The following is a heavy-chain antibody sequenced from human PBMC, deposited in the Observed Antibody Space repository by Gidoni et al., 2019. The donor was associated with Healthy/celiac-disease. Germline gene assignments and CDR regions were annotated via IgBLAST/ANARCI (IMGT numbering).Heavy chain of an antibody. CDR2: IIPIFGTA. CDR3: AREYHSGYDSPTAMALYYYYYMDV. J-gene: IGHJ6*03. V-gene: IGHV1-69*01. Sequence: QVQLVQSGAEVKKPGSSVKVSCKASGGTFSSYAISWVRQAPGQGLEWMGGIIPIFGTANYAQKFQGRVTITADESTSTAYMELSSLRSEDTAVYYCAREYHSGYDSPTAMALYYYYYMDVWGKGTTVTVSS. D-gene: IGHD5-12*01. CDR1: GGTFSSYA.